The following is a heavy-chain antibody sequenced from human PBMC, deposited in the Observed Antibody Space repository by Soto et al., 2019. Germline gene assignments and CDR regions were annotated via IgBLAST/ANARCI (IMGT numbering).Heavy chain of an antibody. V-gene: IGHV3-21*01. D-gene: IGHD6-19*01. CDR1: GFTFSSYS. CDR2: ISSSSSHI. Sequence: GGSLRLSCAASGFTFSSYSMNWVRQAPGKGLEWVSSISSSSSHIYYADSVKGRFTISRDNAKNSLYLQMNSLRAEDTAVYYCARDLEVAVAGAWGQGTLVTVSS. CDR3: ARDLEVAVAGA. J-gene: IGHJ5*02.